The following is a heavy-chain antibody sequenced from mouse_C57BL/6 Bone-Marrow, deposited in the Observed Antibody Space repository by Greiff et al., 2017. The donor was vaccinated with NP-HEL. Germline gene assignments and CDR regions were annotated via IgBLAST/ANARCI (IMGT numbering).Heavy chain of an antibody. CDR3: AKEVLSTSG. V-gene: IGHV3-6*01. D-gene: IGHD1-1*01. J-gene: IGHJ1*03. Sequence: ESGPGLVKPSQSLSLTCSVTGYSITSGYYWNWIRQFPGNKLEWMGYISYDGSNNYNPSLKNRISITRDTSKNQFFLKLNSVTTEDTATYYCAKEVLSTSGGGTGTTVTVSS. CDR2: ISYDGSN. CDR1: GYSITSGYY.